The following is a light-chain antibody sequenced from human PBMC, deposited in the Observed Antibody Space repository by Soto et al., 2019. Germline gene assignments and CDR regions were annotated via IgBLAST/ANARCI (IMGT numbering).Light chain of an antibody. CDR2: GAS. CDR3: QQYGSSLIT. Sequence: VVLTQSPATLSLSPGERATLSCRASQSVSSSYLAWYQQKPGQAPRLLIYGASSRATGIPDRFSGSGSGTDSTLTISRLEPEDFGVYYCQQYGSSLITFGQGTRLEIK. J-gene: IGKJ5*01. CDR1: QSVSSSY. V-gene: IGKV3-20*01.